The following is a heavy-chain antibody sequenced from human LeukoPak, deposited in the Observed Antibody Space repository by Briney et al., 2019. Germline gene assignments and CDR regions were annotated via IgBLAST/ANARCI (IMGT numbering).Heavy chain of an antibody. CDR1: GFPFSSYA. V-gene: IGHV3-23*01. CDR2: ISSGGGGT. D-gene: IGHD2-2*01. J-gene: IGHJ4*02. CDR3: AKRGSSSFDY. Sequence: GETLRLSCSASGFPFSSYAMHWVRQAPGKGLEWVSAISSGGGGTYYADSVKSRFTISRDNCKNTLYLQMNSLRAEDTAVYYCAKRGSSSFDYWGQGTLVTVSS.